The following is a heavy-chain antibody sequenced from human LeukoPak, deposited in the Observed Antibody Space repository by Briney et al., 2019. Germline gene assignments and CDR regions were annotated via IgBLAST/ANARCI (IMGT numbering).Heavy chain of an antibody. CDR1: GASFNYYY. V-gene: IGHV4-4*07. Sequence: SETLSLTCNVSGASFNYYYWSWIRQPAGTGLEWIGRVYLGGSTNHNPSLKSRVMMSLDKANNQFSLRLSSVTAADTATYYCARDHCDDAACYPFDRWGQGTLVTVSS. CDR3: ARDHCDDAACYPFDR. D-gene: IGHD2-21*01. J-gene: IGHJ4*02. CDR2: VYLGGST.